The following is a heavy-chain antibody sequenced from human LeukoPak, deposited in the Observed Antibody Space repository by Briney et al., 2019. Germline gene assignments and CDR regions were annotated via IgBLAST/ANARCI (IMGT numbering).Heavy chain of an antibody. D-gene: IGHD6-19*01. CDR1: GASVSSGGYY. CDR3: ARGFSTGWYFDP. V-gene: IGHV4-61*02. J-gene: IGHJ2*01. CDR2: INPSGDT. Sequence: SETPSLTCSVSGASVSSGGYYWSWIRQPAGKEMEWIGRINPSGDTNYNPSLKSRVTMSIQTSKNQLFLNLISVTAADTALYYCARGFSTGWYFDPWGRGTQVTVSS.